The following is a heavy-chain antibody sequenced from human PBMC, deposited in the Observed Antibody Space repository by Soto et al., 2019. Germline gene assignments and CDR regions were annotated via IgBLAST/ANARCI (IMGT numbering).Heavy chain of an antibody. CDR2: IGASGDGT. Sequence: GGSLRLSCAASGFTFSSYAMSWVRQAPGKGLEWVSGIGASGDGTYSADSVKGRFIISRDNSKNTLHLQMNSLRAEDTAVYYCAVRKNGSHFDYWGQGTLVTVSS. J-gene: IGHJ4*02. D-gene: IGHD1-26*01. CDR3: AVRKNGSHFDY. V-gene: IGHV3-23*01. CDR1: GFTFSSYA.